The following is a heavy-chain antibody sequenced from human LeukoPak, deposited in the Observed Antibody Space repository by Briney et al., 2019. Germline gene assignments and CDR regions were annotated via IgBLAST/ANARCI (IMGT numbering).Heavy chain of an antibody. CDR3: TTLQYSSSKGY. D-gene: IGHD6-13*01. CDR1: GFTFRNAW. CDR2: IKSKTDGGTT. V-gene: IGHV3-15*01. Sequence: GGSLRLSPAASGFTFRNAWMSWVRQAPGKGLEWVGRIKSKTDGGTTDYAAPVKGRFTISRDDSKNTLYLQMNSLKTGDTAVYYCTTLQYSSSKGYWGQGTLVTVSS. J-gene: IGHJ4*02.